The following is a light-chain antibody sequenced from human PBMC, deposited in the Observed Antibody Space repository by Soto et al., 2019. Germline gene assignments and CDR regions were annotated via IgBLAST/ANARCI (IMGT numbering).Light chain of an antibody. CDR3: QQRRNWPRLA. V-gene: IGKV3-11*01. CDR1: QSVSSL. CDR2: RAS. J-gene: IGKJ4*01. Sequence: EIVLTQSPATLSLSPGERATLSCRASQSVSSLLAWYQQKPGQAPRLLIYRASTRATGIPARFTGSGSGTDFTLTISSLEPEDFAVYYCQQRRNWPRLAFGGGTKVDIK.